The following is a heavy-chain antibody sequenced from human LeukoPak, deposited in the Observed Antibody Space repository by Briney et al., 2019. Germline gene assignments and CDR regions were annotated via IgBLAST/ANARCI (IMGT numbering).Heavy chain of an antibody. CDR3: ASYCSSTSCYSFDY. D-gene: IGHD2-2*01. V-gene: IGHV3-7*01. CDR1: GFTFSSYW. CDR2: LKEDGGQK. J-gene: IGHJ4*02. Sequence: PGGSLRLSCAASGFTFSSYWMTWVRQAPGKGLEWVGNLKEDGGQKYYVDSVKGRFTISRDNAKNSLYLQMNSLRVEDTAVYYCASYCSSTSCYSFDYWGQGTLVTVSS.